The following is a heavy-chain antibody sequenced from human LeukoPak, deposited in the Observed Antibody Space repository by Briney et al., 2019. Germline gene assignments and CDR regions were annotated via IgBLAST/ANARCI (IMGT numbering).Heavy chain of an antibody. D-gene: IGHD3-22*01. J-gene: IGHJ4*02. V-gene: IGHV1-18*01. Sequence: ASVKVSCKASGYTFTSYGISWVRQAPGQGLEWMGWISAYNGNTNYAQKLQGRVTMTTDTSTSTAYMELRSLRSDDTAVYYCARDQSGDSSGQGVFDYWGQGTLVTVSS. CDR1: GYTFTSYG. CDR3: ARDQSGDSSGQGVFDY. CDR2: ISAYNGNT.